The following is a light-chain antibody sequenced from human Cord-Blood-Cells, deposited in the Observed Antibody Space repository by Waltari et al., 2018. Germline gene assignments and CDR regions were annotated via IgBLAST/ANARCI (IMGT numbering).Light chain of an antibody. CDR2: EVS. Sequence: QSPLTQPASVSGCPGQSITISCTGTSSDVGGYNYVSWYQQHPGKAPKLIIYEVSNRTSGVSNRFSGSKSGNTASLTISGLQAEDEADYYCSSYTSSSTLVFGGGTKLTVL. CDR1: SSDVGGYNY. J-gene: IGLJ3*02. CDR3: SSYTSSSTLV. V-gene: IGLV2-14*01.